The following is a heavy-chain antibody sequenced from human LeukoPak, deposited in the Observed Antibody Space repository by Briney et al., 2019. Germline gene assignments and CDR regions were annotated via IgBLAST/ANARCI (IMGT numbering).Heavy chain of an antibody. CDR2: INHSGST. Sequence: SETLSLTCAVYGGSFSGYYWSWIRQPPGKGLEWIGEINHSGSTNYNPSLKSRVTISVDRSKNQFSLKLSSVTAADTAVYYCARGHSSGYYYFDYWGQGTLVTVSS. D-gene: IGHD3-22*01. CDR3: ARGHSSGYYYFDY. V-gene: IGHV4-34*01. J-gene: IGHJ4*02. CDR1: GGSFSGYY.